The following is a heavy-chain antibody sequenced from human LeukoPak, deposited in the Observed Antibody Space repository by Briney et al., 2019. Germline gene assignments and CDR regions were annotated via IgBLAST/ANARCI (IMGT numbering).Heavy chain of an antibody. CDR1: GGSISSYY. D-gene: IGHD3-16*01. CDR3: ARRGEFSEFDY. J-gene: IGHJ4*02. CDR2: IYYTGST. Sequence: SETLSLTCTVSGGSISSYYWNWIRQPPGKGLEWIGYIYYTGSTSYNPSLKSRVTISIDTSKKQFSLKLTSVTAADTAVYYCARRGEFSEFDYWGQGTLVTVSS. V-gene: IGHV4-59*01.